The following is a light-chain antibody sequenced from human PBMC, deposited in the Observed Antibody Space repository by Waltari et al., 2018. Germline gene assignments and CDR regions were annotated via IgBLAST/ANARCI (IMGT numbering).Light chain of an antibody. CDR1: NLGRKN. V-gene: IGLV3-21*02. CDR3: QVWDLSSDRVV. CDR2: DDS. J-gene: IGLJ3*02. Sequence: YELTQAPSVSLAPGQTATLPCGGDNLGRKNVHWYQQKPGQAPVLVVYDDSDRPSGVPERFSGSNSGSTATLTIRRVEAGDEADYYCQVWDLSSDRVVFGGGTKLTVL.